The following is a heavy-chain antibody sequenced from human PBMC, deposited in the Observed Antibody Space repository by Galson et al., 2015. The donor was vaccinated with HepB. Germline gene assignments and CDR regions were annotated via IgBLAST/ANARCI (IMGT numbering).Heavy chain of an antibody. V-gene: IGHV3-30*04. Sequence: SLRLSCAASGFTFSSYAMHWVRQAPGKGLEWVAVISYDGSNKYYADSVKGRFTISRDNSKNTLYLQMNSLRAEDTAVYYCAAGGFDYWGQGTLVTVSS. CDR2: ISYDGSNK. D-gene: IGHD4-23*01. J-gene: IGHJ4*02. CDR3: AAGGFDY. CDR1: GFTFSSYA.